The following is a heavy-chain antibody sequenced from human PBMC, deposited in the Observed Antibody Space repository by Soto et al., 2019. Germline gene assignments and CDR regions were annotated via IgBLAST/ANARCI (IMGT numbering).Heavy chain of an antibody. CDR1: GGTFSSYA. CDR3: ESGHYYDSTGYYPAEYLQH. Sequence: QVQLVQSGAEVKKPGSSVKVSCKASGGTFSSYAISWVRQAPGQGLEWMAGIIPFFDTANYAPKFQGRVTISADEPTSTDYMELNSLRFEDTAVYYCESGHYYDSTGYYPAEYLQHWGQGTLVTVSS. V-gene: IGHV1-69*01. D-gene: IGHD3-22*01. CDR2: IIPFFDTA. J-gene: IGHJ1*01.